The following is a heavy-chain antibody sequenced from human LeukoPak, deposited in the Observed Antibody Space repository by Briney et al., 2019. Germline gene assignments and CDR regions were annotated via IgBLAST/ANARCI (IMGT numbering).Heavy chain of an antibody. Sequence: GESLKISCKGSGYSFTSYWIGWVRQMPGKGLEWMGIIYPGDSDTRYSPSFQGQVTISADKSISTAYLQWSSLKASDTAVYYCARHRPRRFGEYDYWGQGTLVTVSS. CDR2: IYPGDSDT. CDR3: ARHRPRRFGEYDY. D-gene: IGHD3-10*01. CDR1: GYSFTSYW. V-gene: IGHV5-51*01. J-gene: IGHJ4*02.